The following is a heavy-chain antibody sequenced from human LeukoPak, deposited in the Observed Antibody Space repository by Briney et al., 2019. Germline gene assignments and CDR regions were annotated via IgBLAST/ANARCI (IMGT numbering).Heavy chain of an antibody. CDR2: IYYSGST. V-gene: IGHV4-59*11. Sequence: SETLSLTCTVSGGSISSHYWSWIRQPPGKGLEWIGYIYYSGSTNYNPSLKSRVTIPVDTSKNQFSLKLSSVTAADTAVYYCARDYYDSSGYYSDYWGQGTLVTVSS. CDR3: ARDYYDSSGYYSDY. D-gene: IGHD3-22*01. CDR1: GGSISSHY. J-gene: IGHJ4*02.